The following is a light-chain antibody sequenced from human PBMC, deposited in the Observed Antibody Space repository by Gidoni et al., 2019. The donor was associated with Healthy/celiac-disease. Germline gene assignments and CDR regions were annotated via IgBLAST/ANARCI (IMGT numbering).Light chain of an antibody. CDR3: QQLNSYPPMCS. CDR2: DAS. Sequence: AIQLTQSPSSLSASVGDRVTITCRASQGISSALAWYQQKPGKAPKLLIYDASSLESGVPSRFSGSGSGTDFTLTISSLQPEDFATYYCQQLNSYPPMCSFGQGTKLEIK. V-gene: IGKV1-13*02. J-gene: IGKJ2*04. CDR1: QGISSA.